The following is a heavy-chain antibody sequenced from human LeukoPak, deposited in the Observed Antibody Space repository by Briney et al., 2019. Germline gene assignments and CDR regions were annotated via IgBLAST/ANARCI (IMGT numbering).Heavy chain of an antibody. CDR3: ARYSYTTYYFDF. CDR1: GYTFTGYY. Sequence: GASVKVSCKASGYTFTGYYMHWVRQAPGQGLEWMGWINPNSGGTNYAQKFQGRVTITADESTSTAYMEVNSLRSEDTAVYYCARYSYTTYYFDFWGQGTLVTVSS. CDR2: INPNSGGT. V-gene: IGHV1-2*02. J-gene: IGHJ4*02. D-gene: IGHD5-18*01.